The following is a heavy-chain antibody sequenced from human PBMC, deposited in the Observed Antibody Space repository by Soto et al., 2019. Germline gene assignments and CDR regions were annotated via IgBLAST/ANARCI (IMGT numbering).Heavy chain of an antibody. CDR2: ISYDGSNK. CDR3: AKLPTGPDAFDI. CDR1: GFTFSSYG. Sequence: GGSLRLSCAASGFTFSSYGMHWVRQAPGKGLEWVAVISYDGSNKYYADSVKGRFTISRDNSKNTLYLQMNSLRAEDTAVYYCAKLPTGPDAFDIWGQGTMVTVSS. J-gene: IGHJ3*02. V-gene: IGHV3-30*18. D-gene: IGHD1-1*01.